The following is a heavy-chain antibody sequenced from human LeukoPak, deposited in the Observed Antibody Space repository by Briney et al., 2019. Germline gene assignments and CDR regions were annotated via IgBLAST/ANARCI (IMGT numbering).Heavy chain of an antibody. J-gene: IGHJ4*02. V-gene: IGHV1-2*02. CDR3: ARDKHTGYETFDY. D-gene: IGHD5-12*01. Sequence: ASVKVSCKASGYTFTGYYVQWVRQAPGQGLEWMGWINPNNGGTNYAQKFQGRVTMTRDTSISTAYMELNRLTSDDTAVYYCARDKHTGYETFDYWGQGTPVTVSS. CDR1: GYTFTGYY. CDR2: INPNNGGT.